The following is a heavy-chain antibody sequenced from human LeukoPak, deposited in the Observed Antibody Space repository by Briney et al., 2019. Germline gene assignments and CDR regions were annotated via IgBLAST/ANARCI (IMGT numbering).Heavy chain of an antibody. Sequence: PGGSLRLSCAASGFTFSSYGMHWVRQAPGKGLEWVAFIRYDGSNKYYADSVKGRFTISRDNSKNTLYLQMNSLRAEDTAVYYCAKDPILAEGSSSGWFDPWGQGTLVTVSS. D-gene: IGHD6-6*01. J-gene: IGHJ5*02. CDR3: AKDPILAEGSSSGWFDP. CDR1: GFTFSSYG. V-gene: IGHV3-30*02. CDR2: IRYDGSNK.